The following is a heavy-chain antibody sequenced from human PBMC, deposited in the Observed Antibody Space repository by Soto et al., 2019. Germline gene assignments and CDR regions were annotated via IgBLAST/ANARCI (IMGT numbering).Heavy chain of an antibody. CDR2: IYYSGIT. V-gene: IGHV4-39*07. CDR1: GGSISSNSYY. J-gene: IGHJ4*02. CDR3: ARGQVVAAQH. Sequence: SETLSLTCSVSGGSISSNSYYWGWIRQPPGKGLEWIGSIYYSGITYYNPSLKSRVTISVDRPKNQFSLKLSSVTAADTAVYYCARGQVVAAQHWGQGTLVTVSS. D-gene: IGHD2-15*01.